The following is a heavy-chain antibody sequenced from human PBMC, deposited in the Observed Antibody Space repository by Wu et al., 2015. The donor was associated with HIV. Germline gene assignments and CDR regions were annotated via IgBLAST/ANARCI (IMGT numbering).Heavy chain of an antibody. CDR1: GYTFTSYD. CDR3: ARDGDGDGTPADWFDP. Sequence: QVQLVQSGAEVKKPGASVKVSCKASGYTFTSYDINWVRQATGQGLEWMGWMNPNSGNTGYAQKFQGRVTMTRDTSTSTVYMELSSLRSEDTAVYYCARDGDGDGTPADWFDPWGQGTLVTGLL. V-gene: IGHV1-8*01. D-gene: IGHD4-17*01. CDR2: MNPNSGNT. J-gene: IGHJ5*02.